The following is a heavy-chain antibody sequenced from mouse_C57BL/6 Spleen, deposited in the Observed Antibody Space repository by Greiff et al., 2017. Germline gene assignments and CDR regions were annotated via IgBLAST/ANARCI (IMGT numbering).Heavy chain of an antibody. V-gene: IGHV5-6*01. Sequence: EVMLMESGGDLVKPGGSLKLSCAASGFTFSSYGMSWVRQTPDKRLEWVATISSGGSYTYYPDSVKGRFTISRDNAKNTLYLQMSSLKAEDTAMYYCARLGGYFDYWGQGTTLTVSS. J-gene: IGHJ2*01. CDR1: GFTFSSYG. CDR2: ISSGGSYT. CDR3: ARLGGYFDY. D-gene: IGHD4-1*01.